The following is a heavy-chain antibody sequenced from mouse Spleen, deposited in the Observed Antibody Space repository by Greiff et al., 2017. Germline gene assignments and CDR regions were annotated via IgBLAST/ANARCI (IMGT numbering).Heavy chain of an antibody. V-gene: IGHV2-6-7*01. J-gene: IGHJ3*01. D-gene: IGHD2-4*01. CDR1: GFSLTGYG. CDR3: ARDHGITTGAWFAY. CDR2: IWGDGST. Sequence: VKLMESGPGLVAPSQSLSITCTVSGFSLTGYGVNWVRQPPGKGLEWLGMIWGDGSTDYNSALKSRLSISKDNSKSQVFLKMNSLQTDDTARYYCARDHGITTGAWFAYWGQGTLVTVSA.